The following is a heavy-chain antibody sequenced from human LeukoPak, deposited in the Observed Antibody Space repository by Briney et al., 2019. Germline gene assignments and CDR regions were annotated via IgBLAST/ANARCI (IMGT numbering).Heavy chain of an antibody. D-gene: IGHD6-19*01. V-gene: IGHV4-4*07. CDR1: AGSICSDH. CDR2: VFGGGST. J-gene: IGHJ4*02. Sequence: PSETLSLTCTVSAGSICSDHWDWIRQPAGKGLEWIGRVFGGGSTNHNTSLQSRVSMSVDTSKNQFSLHLNSVTAADTAVYYCAREMAGRGKFDYWGQGILVTVSS. CDR3: AREMAGRGKFDY.